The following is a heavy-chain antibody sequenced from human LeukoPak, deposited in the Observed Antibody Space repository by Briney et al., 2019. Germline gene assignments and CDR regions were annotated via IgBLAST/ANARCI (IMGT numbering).Heavy chain of an antibody. D-gene: IGHD3-22*01. CDR3: ATTTGLYYYDSSGYYSFDY. Sequence: GASVKVSCKASGYTFTSYGISWVRQAPGQGLEWMGWISAYNGNTNYAQKLQGRVTMPTDPSTSTAYMELRSLRSDDTAVYYCATTTGLYYYDSSGYYSFDYWGQGTLVTVSS. V-gene: IGHV1-18*01. J-gene: IGHJ4*02. CDR1: GYTFTSYG. CDR2: ISAYNGNT.